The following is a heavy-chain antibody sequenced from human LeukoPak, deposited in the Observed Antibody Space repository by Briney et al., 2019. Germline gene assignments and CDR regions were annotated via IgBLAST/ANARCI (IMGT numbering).Heavy chain of an antibody. CDR2: ISGSGGST. V-gene: IGHV3-23*01. CDR1: GFTFSSYA. CDR3: AKADCSSTSCYIIDY. Sequence: PGGSLRLSCAASGFTFSSYAMSWVRQAPGKGLEWVSAISGSGGSTYYADSVKGRFTIPRDNSKNKLYLQMNSLRAEDTAVYYCAKADCSSTSCYIIDYWGQGTLVTVSS. J-gene: IGHJ4*02. D-gene: IGHD2-2*02.